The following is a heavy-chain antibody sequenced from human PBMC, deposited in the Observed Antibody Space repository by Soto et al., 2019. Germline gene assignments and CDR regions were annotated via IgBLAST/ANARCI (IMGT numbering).Heavy chain of an antibody. J-gene: IGHJ4*02. V-gene: IGHV6-1*01. CDR1: GDRVSGNSAA. D-gene: IGHD3-16*01. CDR3: AREVSYYVSSYSCLDY. CDR2: TYYMSRWYN. Sequence: PSQTLSLTCVISGDRVSGNSAAWNWIRQSPSRGREWLGRTYYMSRWYNDYPVSVKSRITVTPDTSQNHCSLHLSSVTPEDTTVYYCAREVSYYVSSYSCLDYWGQGALVTVSS.